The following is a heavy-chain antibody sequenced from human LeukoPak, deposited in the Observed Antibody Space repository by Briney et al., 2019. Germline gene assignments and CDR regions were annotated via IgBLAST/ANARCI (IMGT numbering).Heavy chain of an antibody. CDR2: IKSKTDGGTT. Sequence: GGSLRLSCAASGFTFSNAWMSWVRQAPGKGLEWVGRIKSKTDGGTTDYAAPVKGRFTISRDDSKNTLYLQMNSLKTEDTAVYYCTTEDPGYSSGWGYYFDYWGQGTLVTVSS. CDR3: TTEDPGYSSGWGYYFDY. V-gene: IGHV3-15*01. J-gene: IGHJ4*02. CDR1: GFTFSNAW. D-gene: IGHD6-19*01.